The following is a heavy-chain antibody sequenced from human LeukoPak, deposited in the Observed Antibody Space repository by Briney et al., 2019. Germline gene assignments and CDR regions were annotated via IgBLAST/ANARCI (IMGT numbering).Heavy chain of an antibody. CDR1: GFTFSSYG. V-gene: IGHV3-30*18. CDR3: VKDRGSSGWYYFDY. D-gene: IGHD6-19*01. J-gene: IGHJ4*02. Sequence: PGRSLRLSCAASGFTFSSYGMHWVRQAPGKGLEWVAVISYDGSNKYYADSVKGRFTISRDNSKNTLYLQMNSLRAEDTAVYYCVKDRGSSGWYYFDYWGQGTLVTVSS. CDR2: ISYDGSNK.